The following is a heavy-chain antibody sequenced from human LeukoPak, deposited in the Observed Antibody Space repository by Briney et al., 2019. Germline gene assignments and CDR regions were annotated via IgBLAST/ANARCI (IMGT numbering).Heavy chain of an antibody. V-gene: IGHV3-20*04. CDR1: GFIFQDFG. D-gene: IGHD2-2*02. J-gene: IGHJ4*02. Sequence: PGGSLRLSCEASGFIFQDFGMSWVRQAPGKGLEWVSGLNWNGGITDYADSVKGRFTISRDNAMNSLYLEMHSLRAEDTALYYCARDGGYCSSSTCYTPDYWGQGVLVTASS. CDR2: LNWNGGIT. CDR3: ARDGGYCSSSTCYTPDY.